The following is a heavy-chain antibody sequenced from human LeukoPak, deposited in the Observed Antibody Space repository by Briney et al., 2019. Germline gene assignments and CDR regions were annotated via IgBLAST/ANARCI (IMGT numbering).Heavy chain of an antibody. V-gene: IGHV3-74*01. CDR1: GFTFSSNG. CDR3: VRVDGGY. Sequence: GGSMRLACAASGFTFSSNGMHWVRQGQGKGLVWVSRINSDGSNTNYADSGKGRFTISRDNAKNTLYLQINSLRAEDTAVYYCVRVDGGYWGQGTLVTVSS. CDR2: INSDGSNT. D-gene: IGHD3-16*01. J-gene: IGHJ4*02.